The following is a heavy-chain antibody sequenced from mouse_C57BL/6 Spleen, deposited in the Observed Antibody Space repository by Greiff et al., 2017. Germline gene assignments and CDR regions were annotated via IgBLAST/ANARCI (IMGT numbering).Heavy chain of an antibody. CDR1: GFTFSDYY. J-gene: IGHJ3*01. CDR3: ARDLYFAY. CDR2: INYDGSST. V-gene: IGHV5-16*01. Sequence: EVQLVESEGGLVQPGSSMTLSCTASGFTFSDYYMAWVRQVPEKGLEWVANINYDGSSTYYLDSLKSRFIISRDNAKNILYLQMSSLKSEDTATYYCARDLYFAYWGQGTLVTVSA.